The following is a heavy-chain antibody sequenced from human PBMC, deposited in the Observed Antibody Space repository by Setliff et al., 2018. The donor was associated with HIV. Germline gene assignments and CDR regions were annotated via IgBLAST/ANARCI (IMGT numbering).Heavy chain of an antibody. D-gene: IGHD2-15*01. CDR2: IFTSGSA. V-gene: IGHV4-61*09. Sequence: LSLTCTVSGDSISSGRYYWNWIRQPAGKGLDWIGHIFTSGSAFSSGTANYSPSLKSRVTISVDISKNQFSLKLTSVTAADTAMYFCARDSPADGGNPGRFQRWGQGTLVTVSS. CDR1: GDSISSGRYY. J-gene: IGHJ1*01. CDR3: ARDSPADGGNPGRFQR.